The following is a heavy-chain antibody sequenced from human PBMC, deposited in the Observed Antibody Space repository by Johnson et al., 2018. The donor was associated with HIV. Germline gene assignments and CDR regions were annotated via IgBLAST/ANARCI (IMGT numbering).Heavy chain of an antibody. V-gene: IGHV3-7*05. CDR1: GFTFSSYW. Sequence: MQLVESGGGLVKPGGSLRLSCAASGFTFSSYWMSWVRQAPGKGLEWVANIKQDGSEKYYVDSVKGRFTISRDSAKNTLYLQMNSLRAEDTAVYYCARALGLEVCAFDIWGQGTMVTVSS. D-gene: IGHD2-8*01. CDR3: ARALGLEVCAFDI. J-gene: IGHJ3*02. CDR2: IKQDGSEK.